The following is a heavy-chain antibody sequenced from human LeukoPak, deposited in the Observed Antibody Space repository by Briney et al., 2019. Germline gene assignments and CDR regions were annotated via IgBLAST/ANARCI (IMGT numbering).Heavy chain of an antibody. V-gene: IGHV4-61*02. CDR2: IYTSGST. Sequence: SETLSLTCTVSGGSISSGSYYWGWLRQPAGKGLEWNVRIYTSGSTNYNPSLKSRVTISVDKSKNQFSLKLSSVTAADTAVYYCARSPRGGPFDYWGQGTLVTVSS. CDR3: ARSPRGGPFDY. CDR1: GGSISSGSYY. D-gene: IGHD3-10*01. J-gene: IGHJ4*02.